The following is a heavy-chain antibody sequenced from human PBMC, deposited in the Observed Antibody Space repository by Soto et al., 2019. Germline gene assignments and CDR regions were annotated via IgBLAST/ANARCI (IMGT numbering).Heavy chain of an antibody. CDR2: IIPILGIA. CDR3: ARYSYGYYYGMDV. J-gene: IGHJ6*02. V-gene: IGHV1-69*04. D-gene: IGHD5-18*01. Sequence: ASVKVSCKASGGTFSSYAISWVRQAPGQGLEWMGRIIPILGIANYAQKFQGRVTITADKSTSTAYMELSSLRSEDTAVYYCARYSYGYYYGMDVWGQGTTVTVSS. CDR1: GGTFSSYA.